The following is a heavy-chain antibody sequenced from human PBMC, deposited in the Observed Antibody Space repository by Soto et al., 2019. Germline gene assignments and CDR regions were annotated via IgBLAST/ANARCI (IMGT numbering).Heavy chain of an antibody. CDR1: GFTFSSFS. D-gene: IGHD1-26*01. J-gene: IGHJ5*02. CDR2: ISSSSSTI. Sequence: EVQQLDSGGGLVQPGVSLRLTCAASGFTFSSFSMNWVRQAPGKGLEWVSYISSSSSTIYYANSVKGRFTISRDKAKNSLYLRTNSLRDEDTAVYYYTREGGSLNCFDPLDQGTLVTVSS. CDR3: TREGGSLNCFDP. V-gene: IGHV3-48*02.